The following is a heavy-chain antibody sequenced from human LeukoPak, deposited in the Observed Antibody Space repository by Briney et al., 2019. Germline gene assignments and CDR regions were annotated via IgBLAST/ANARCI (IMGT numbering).Heavy chain of an antibody. CDR1: GFIFSNYA. CDR3: ARRWLGDPYGMDV. D-gene: IGHD3-10*01. CDR2: LGGLSESV. Sequence: PGWSLRLSCAASGFIFSNYAMTWVRQAPGKGLEWVSILGGLSESVYYPDSVKGRFTVSRDNSKDTLYLEINSLRGEDTATYYCARRWLGDPYGMDVWGQGTTVTVSS. J-gene: IGHJ6*02. V-gene: IGHV3-23*01.